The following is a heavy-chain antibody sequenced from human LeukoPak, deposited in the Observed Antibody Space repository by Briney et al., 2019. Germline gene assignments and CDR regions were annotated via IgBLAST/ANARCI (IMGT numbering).Heavy chain of an antibody. CDR1: GFTFSSYA. D-gene: IGHD3-10*01. Sequence: PGGSLRLSCAASGFTFSSYAMHWVRQAPGKGLEWVAVISYDGSNKYYADSVKGRFTISRDNSKNTLYLQMNSLRAEDTAVYYCARETWGFKVLWFGELSPTRAFDIWGQGTMVTVSS. V-gene: IGHV3-30*04. CDR3: ARETWGFKVLWFGELSPTRAFDI. CDR2: ISYDGSNK. J-gene: IGHJ3*02.